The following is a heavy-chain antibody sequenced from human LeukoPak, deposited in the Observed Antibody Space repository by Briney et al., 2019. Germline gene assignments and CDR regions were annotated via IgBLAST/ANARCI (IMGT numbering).Heavy chain of an antibody. CDR2: IRYDGSNK. Sequence: PGGSLRLSCAASGFTFSSYGMHWVRQAPGKGLEWVAFIRYDGSNKYYADSVKGRFTISRDNSKNTLYLQMNSLRAEDTAVYYCAKDRVDRSSTSCLYYYYYYMDVWGKGTTVTVSS. CDR3: AKDRVDRSSTSCLYYYYYYMDV. V-gene: IGHV3-30*02. CDR1: GFTFSSYG. D-gene: IGHD2-2*01. J-gene: IGHJ6*03.